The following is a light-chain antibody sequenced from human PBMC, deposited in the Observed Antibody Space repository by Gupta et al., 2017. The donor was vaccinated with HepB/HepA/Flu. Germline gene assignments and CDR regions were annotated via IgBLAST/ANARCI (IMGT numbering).Light chain of an antibody. CDR3: AAWDDSLNGPV. CDR2: KNN. V-gene: IGLV1-47*01. Sequence: SVLTQPLSASGTPGQRVTLSCSGSSFNIGGNYVFWYQQLPRTAPKLLIYKNNQRPSWVPDRFSGCKSGNSASLAISGIRSDDEADYYCAAWDDSLNGPVFGGGTKLTVL. J-gene: IGLJ2*01. CDR1: SFNIGGNY.